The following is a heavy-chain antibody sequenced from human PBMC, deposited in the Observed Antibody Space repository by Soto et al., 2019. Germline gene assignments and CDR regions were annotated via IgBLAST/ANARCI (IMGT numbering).Heavy chain of an antibody. CDR2: ISSSSSTI. V-gene: IGHV3-48*02. D-gene: IGHD3-10*01. CDR3: ARETYYYGSGSYIDPSTMDV. CDR1: GFTFSSYS. J-gene: IGHJ6*02. Sequence: GGSLRLSCAASGFTFSSYSMNWVRQAPGKGLEWVSYISSSSSTIYYADSVKGRFTISRDNAKNSLYLQMNSLRDEDTAVYYCARETYYYGSGSYIDPSTMDVWGQGTTVTVSS.